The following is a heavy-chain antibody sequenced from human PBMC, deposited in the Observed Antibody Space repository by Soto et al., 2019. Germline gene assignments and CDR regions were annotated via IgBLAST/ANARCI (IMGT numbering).Heavy chain of an antibody. CDR1: GGTFSSYT. CDR3: ARGLSGYCGGGSCYSLYYYYYMDV. D-gene: IGHD2-15*01. Sequence: QVQLVQSGAEVKKPGSSVKVSCKASGGTFSSYTISWVRQAPGQGLEWMGRIIPILGIANYAQKFQGRVTITADKSTSTAYMELSSLRSEDTAVYYCARGLSGYCGGGSCYSLYYYYYMDVWGKGTTVTVSS. J-gene: IGHJ6*03. V-gene: IGHV1-69*02. CDR2: IIPILGIA.